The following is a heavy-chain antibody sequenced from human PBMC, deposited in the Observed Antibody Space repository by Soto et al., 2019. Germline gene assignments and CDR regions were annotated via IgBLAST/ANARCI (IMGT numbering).Heavy chain of an antibody. D-gene: IGHD3-10*01. V-gene: IGHV4-34*01. CDR3: ARRQGRVRGVIHGRPFDY. CDR2: INHSGST. J-gene: IGHJ4*02. CDR1: GGSFSGYY. Sequence: QVQLQQWGAGLLKPSETLSLTCAVYGGSFSGYYWSWIRQPPGKGLEWIGKINHSGSTNYNPSLKSRVTISVDTSKNQFSLKLSAVTAADTAVYYCARRQGRVRGVIHGRPFDYWGQGTLVTVSS.